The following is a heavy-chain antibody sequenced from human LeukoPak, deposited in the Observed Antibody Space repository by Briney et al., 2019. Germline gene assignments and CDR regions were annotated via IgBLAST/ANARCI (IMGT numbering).Heavy chain of an antibody. CDR2: IDPSDFYT. J-gene: IGHJ4*02. CDR3: ARIGECRGGGCYGVDY. V-gene: IGHV5-10-1*01. D-gene: IGHD2-15*01. Sequence: GEPLNTSCQPSGSSFTSYWSSWVRQLPGRGLEWMERIDPSDFYTNYSASFKGHVTISVNMSISTANLQWSSLMTSDTAMYYCARIGECRGGGCYGVDYWGRGTRVIVSS. CDR1: GSSFTSYW.